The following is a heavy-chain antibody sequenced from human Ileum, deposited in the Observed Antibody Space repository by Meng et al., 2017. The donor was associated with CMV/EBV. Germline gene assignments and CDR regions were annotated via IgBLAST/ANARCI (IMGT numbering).Heavy chain of an antibody. D-gene: IGHD6-19*01. CDR3: ARVRLVSGSGWYWFDP. Sequence: SETLSLTCTVPGGSISSYYWSWIRQPPGKGLEWIGYIHYSGSTNYNPSLQSRVTISVDTSKNQFSLKLTSVTAADTAVYYCARVRLVSGSGWYWFDPWGQGTLVTVSS. CDR2: IHYSGST. CDR1: GGSISSYY. J-gene: IGHJ5*02. V-gene: IGHV4-59*01.